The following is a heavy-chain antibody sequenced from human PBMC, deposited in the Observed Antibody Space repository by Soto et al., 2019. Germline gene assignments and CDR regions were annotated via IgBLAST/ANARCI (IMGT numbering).Heavy chain of an antibody. V-gene: IGHV3-30-3*01. CDR1: GFTFSTYA. D-gene: IGHD6-13*01. CDR2: ISYDGSNK. CDR3: ARGWTAADLKDFDS. Sequence: PGGSLRLSCAASGFTFSTYAMHWVRQAPGKGLEWVAVISYDGSNKYYADSVKGRFTVSRDNSKNTLYLQMNSLRAEDTAVYYCARGWTAADLKDFDSWGQGTLVTVSS. J-gene: IGHJ4*02.